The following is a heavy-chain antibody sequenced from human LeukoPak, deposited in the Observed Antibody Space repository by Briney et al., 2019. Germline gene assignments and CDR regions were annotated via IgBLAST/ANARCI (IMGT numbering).Heavy chain of an antibody. Sequence: SETLSLTCTVSGGSISSSSYYWGWIRQPPGKGLEWIGSIYYSGSTYYNPSLKSRVTMSVDTSKNQFSLKLSSVTAADTAVYFCARLCGSTRCFRYWGQGTLVTV. V-gene: IGHV4-39*01. D-gene: IGHD2-2*01. J-gene: IGHJ4*02. CDR1: GGSISSSSYY. CDR3: ARLCGSTRCFRY. CDR2: IYYSGST.